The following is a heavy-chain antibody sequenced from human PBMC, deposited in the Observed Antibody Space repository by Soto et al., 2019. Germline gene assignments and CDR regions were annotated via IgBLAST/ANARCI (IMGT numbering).Heavy chain of an antibody. D-gene: IGHD1-26*01. V-gene: IGHV6-1*01. CDR2: TYFDSKWNH. CDR3: ARDLSAFDD. Sequence: PSQTLSLTCAISGDSVSSKSATWNWIRQSPSRGLEWLGRTYFDSKWNHDYAVSVKSRMTINADTSKNQFSLQVNSVTPEDTAVYYCARDLSAFDDWGQGSLVTVSS. CDR1: GDSVSSKSAT. J-gene: IGHJ4*02.